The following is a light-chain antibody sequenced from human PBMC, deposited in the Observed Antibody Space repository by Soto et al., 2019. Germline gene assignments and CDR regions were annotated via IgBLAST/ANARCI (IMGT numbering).Light chain of an antibody. CDR3: SSYRSGSTAFV. J-gene: IGLJ1*01. V-gene: IGLV2-14*03. Sequence: QLALTQPASGSGSPGQSITISCTETSSDVGGYDHVSWYQQHPGRAPKLMIFDVRNRPSGVSNRFSGSKSGNTASLIISGLQTEDEADYYCSSYRSGSTAFVFGTGTKVTVL. CDR1: SSDVGGYDH. CDR2: DVR.